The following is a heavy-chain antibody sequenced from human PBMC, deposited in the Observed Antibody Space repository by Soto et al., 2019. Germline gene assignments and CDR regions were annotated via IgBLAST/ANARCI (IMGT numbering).Heavy chain of an antibody. CDR3: AKRGGPISPGPAPHNWFDP. J-gene: IGHJ5*02. D-gene: IGHD3-3*01. CDR2: RCGSGCST. Sequence: PGGSLSLSCAASGFSFSSYAMSWVRRAPGRGLEWVSLRCGSGCSTNTAASQKRQVTIFIDNYTTTRFLQMNLLSADATDVYYYAKRGGPISPGPAPHNWFDPWGQGTLVTVSS. CDR1: GFSFSSYA. V-gene: IGHV3-23*01.